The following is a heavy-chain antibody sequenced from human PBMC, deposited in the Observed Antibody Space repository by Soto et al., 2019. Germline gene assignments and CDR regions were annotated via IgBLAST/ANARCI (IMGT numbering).Heavy chain of an antibody. D-gene: IGHD6-13*01. Sequence: SVKGRFTISRDNSKNTMYLQMNSLRAEDTAVYYCARDPGISWYPIGYWGKGTLVTFSS. J-gene: IGHJ4*02. V-gene: IGHV3-30*07. CDR3: ARDPGISWYPIGY.